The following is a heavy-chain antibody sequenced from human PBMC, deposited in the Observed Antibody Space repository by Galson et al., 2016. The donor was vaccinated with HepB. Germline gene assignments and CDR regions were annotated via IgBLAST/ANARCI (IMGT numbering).Heavy chain of an antibody. CDR2: IYYSGTT. CDR1: GGSISSSSYF. D-gene: IGHD3-16*01. CDR3: ARVTVGRYGPQGTFDV. J-gene: IGHJ3*01. V-gene: IGHV4-39*07. Sequence: ETLSLTCTVSGGSISSSSYFWAWIRQPPGKGLDWIGSIYYSGTTHYNPSLKSRVTISVDTSKHQFSLKLTSATAADTAVYFCARVTVGRYGPQGTFDVWGQGTLVTVSS.